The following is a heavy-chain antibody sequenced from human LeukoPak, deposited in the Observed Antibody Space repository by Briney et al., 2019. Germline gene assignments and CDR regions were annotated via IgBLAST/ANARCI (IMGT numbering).Heavy chain of an antibody. Sequence: PSETLSLTCTVSGGSISSSSYYWGWIRQPPGKGLEWIGEINHSGSTNYNPSLKSRVTISVDTSKNQFSLKLSSVTAADTAVYYCARGDGPKQPLWFGDAPDDAFDIWGQGTMVTVSS. D-gene: IGHD3-10*01. CDR2: INHSGST. CDR1: GGSISSSSYY. CDR3: ARGDGPKQPLWFGDAPDDAFDI. V-gene: IGHV4-39*07. J-gene: IGHJ3*02.